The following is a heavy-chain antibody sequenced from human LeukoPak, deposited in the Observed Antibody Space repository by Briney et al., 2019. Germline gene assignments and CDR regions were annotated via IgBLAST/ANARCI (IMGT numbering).Heavy chain of an antibody. D-gene: IGHD3-16*02. V-gene: IGHV4-59*12. CDR1: GGSISSYY. CDR3: ALGHYDYVWGSYRWSLWDY. J-gene: IGHJ4*02. CDR2: IYYSGST. Sequence: SETLSLTCTVSGGSISSYYWSWIRQPPGKGLEWIGYIYYSGSTNYNPSLKSRVTMSVDTSKNQFSLKLSSVTAADTAVYYCALGHYDYVWGSYRWSLWDYWGQGTLVTVSS.